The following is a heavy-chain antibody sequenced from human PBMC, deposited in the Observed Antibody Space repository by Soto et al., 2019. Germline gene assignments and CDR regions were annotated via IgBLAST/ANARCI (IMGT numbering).Heavy chain of an antibody. CDR1: GYSFTSYW. J-gene: IGHJ3*02. Sequence: XSLKISFKGSGYSFTSYWIXWVLQMPGKGLEWMGIIYPGDSDTRYSPSFQGQVTISADKSISTAYLQWSSMKASDTAMYYCARQWLAIDAFDIWGQGTMVTVSS. V-gene: IGHV5-51*01. CDR2: IYPGDSDT. CDR3: ARQWLAIDAFDI. D-gene: IGHD5-12*01.